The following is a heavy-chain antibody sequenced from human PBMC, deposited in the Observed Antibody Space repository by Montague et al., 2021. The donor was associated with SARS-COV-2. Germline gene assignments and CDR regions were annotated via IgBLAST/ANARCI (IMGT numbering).Heavy chain of an antibody. CDR3: VRASLIKARIAVAGTTVY. V-gene: IGHV3-30*09. J-gene: IGHJ4*02. CDR2: ISSDGSNK. Sequence: SLRLSCAASGFTFNNYAMHWVRQAPGKGLEWVAIISSDGSNKYYADSVKGRFAISRDNSKNTLYLQMNSLRAEDTAVYYCVRASLIKARIAVAGTTVYWGQGTLVTISS. CDR1: GFTFNNYA. D-gene: IGHD6-19*01.